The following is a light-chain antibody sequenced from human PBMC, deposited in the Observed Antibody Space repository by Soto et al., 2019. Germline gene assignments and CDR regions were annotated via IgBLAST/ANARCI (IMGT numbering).Light chain of an antibody. CDR3: MQALQTPRT. CDR2: LGS. J-gene: IGKJ2*01. V-gene: IGKV2-28*01. Sequence: DIVMTQSPLSLPVTPGEPASISCRSSQSLLHSNGYSYLDWYLQKPGQSPQLLICLGSNRASGVPDRFSGSGSGTDFTLKISRVEAEDVGVYYCMQALQTPRTFGQGTKLEIK. CDR1: QSLLHSNGYSY.